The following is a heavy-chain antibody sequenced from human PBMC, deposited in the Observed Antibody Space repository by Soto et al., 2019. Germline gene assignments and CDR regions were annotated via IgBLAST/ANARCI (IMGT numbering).Heavy chain of an antibody. D-gene: IGHD5-18*01. CDR2: IYCTGST. Sequence: SETLSLTCTVFGASISSGTYYWTWIRQAPGKGLEWVGHIYCTGSTNYNPALNDRVTISVDTSKNHFSLQLTSVAAADTAVYYCARGAGFSYASTWFEIWGQGTLVTVSS. J-gene: IGHJ5*02. CDR3: ARGAGFSYASTWFEI. V-gene: IGHV4-61*03. CDR1: GASISSGTYY.